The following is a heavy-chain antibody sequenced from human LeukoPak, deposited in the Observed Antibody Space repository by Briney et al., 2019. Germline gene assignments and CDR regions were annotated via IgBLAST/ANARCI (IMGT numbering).Heavy chain of an antibody. CDR1: GFTFSTYV. V-gene: IGHV3-23*01. CDR3: ATTPGAYYYYRMDV. D-gene: IGHD3-10*01. J-gene: IGHJ6*02. CDR2: ILGSGGGT. Sequence: PGGSLRLSCAASGFTFSTYVMTWVRQAPGKGLEWVSAILGSGGGTYYADSVKGRFTISRDNSKNTLYLQMNSLRAEDTAVYYCATTPGAYYYYRMDVWGQGTTVTVSS.